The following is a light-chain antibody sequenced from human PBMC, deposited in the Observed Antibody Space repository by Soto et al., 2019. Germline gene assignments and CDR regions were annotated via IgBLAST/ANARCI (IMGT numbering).Light chain of an antibody. CDR3: QSYDTSLGGAV. J-gene: IGLJ3*02. V-gene: IGLV1-40*01. CDR1: SFNFGAGYD. Sequence: QSVLTQPPSVSGAPGQRVTISCTGSSFNFGAGYDVHWYQQLPGTAPKLLIYGNSHRPSGVPGRFSGSKSGTSASLAITGLQAEDEADYYCQSYDTSLGGAVFGGGTKLTVL. CDR2: GNS.